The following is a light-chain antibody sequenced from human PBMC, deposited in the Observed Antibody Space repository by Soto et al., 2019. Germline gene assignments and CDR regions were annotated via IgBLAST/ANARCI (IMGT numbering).Light chain of an antibody. Sequence: VLTQSPGTLSLSPGERATLSCRASQSVSSSYLAWYQQKPGQAPKLLIYGASSRATGIPDRFSGSGSGTDFTLTISRLEPEDFAVYYCQQYGSSPSITFGQGTRLEIK. CDR1: QSVSSSY. J-gene: IGKJ5*01. CDR2: GAS. CDR3: QQYGSSPSIT. V-gene: IGKV3-20*01.